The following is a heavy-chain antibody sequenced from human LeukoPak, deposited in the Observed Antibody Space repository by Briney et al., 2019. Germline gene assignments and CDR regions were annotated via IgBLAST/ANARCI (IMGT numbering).Heavy chain of an antibody. J-gene: IGHJ4*02. CDR2: INPNSGGT. D-gene: IGHD2-15*01. CDR3: ARDVVAAYLGSDY. V-gene: IGHV1-2*06. Sequence: ASVKVSCKASGYTFTGYYMHWVRQAPGQGLEWMGRINPNSGGTNYAQKFQGRVTMTRDTSIFTAYMELSRLRSDDTAVYYCARDVVAAYLGSDYWGQGTLVTVSS. CDR1: GYTFTGYY.